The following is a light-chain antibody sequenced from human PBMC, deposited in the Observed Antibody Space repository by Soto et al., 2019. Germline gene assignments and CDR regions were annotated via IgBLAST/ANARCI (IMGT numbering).Light chain of an antibody. CDR2: EVS. J-gene: IGLJ1*01. CDR1: SSDVGGYNY. V-gene: IGLV2-14*01. CDR3: SSYTISSTYV. Sequence: QSVLTQPAYVNGAPCQSITICCAGTSSDVGGYNYVSWYQQHPGKAPKLMIFEVSNRPSENTIRFSGSKSGHTASLTFPWLQAEDEADYYCSSYTISSTYVFGTGTKVTVL.